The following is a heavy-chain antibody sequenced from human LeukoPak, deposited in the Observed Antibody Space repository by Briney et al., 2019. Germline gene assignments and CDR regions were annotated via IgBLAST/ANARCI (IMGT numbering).Heavy chain of an antibody. V-gene: IGHV3-53*01. Sequence: PGGSLRLSCAASGFTVDSNYLSWVRQAPGKELEWVSTIYTGGNTYYAASVKGRFTISRDFSKNTVFLHMNSLRAEDTAMYYCARGDDSGYYDYFDYWGQGALVTVSS. CDR1: GFTVDSNY. CDR3: ARGDDSGYYDYFDY. D-gene: IGHD3-22*01. CDR2: IYTGGNT. J-gene: IGHJ4*02.